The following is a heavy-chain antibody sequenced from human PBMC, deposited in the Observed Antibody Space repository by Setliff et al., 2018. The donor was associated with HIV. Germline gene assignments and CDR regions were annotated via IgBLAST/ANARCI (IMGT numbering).Heavy chain of an antibody. J-gene: IGHJ4*02. D-gene: IGHD2-8*01. V-gene: IGHV4-39*01. CDR3: ARLKLSGVIDY. CDR1: GGSISSSSYY. CDR2: IYYSGST. Sequence: SETLSLTCTVSGGSISSSSYYWGWIRQPPGKGLEWIGSIYYSGSTYYNPSLKSRVTISVDTSKNQFSLKLSSVTAADTAVYYCARLKLSGVIDYWGQGTLVTVSS.